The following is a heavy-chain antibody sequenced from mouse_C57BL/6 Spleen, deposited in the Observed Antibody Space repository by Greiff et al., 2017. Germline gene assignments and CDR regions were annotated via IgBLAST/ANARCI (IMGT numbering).Heavy chain of an antibody. CDR2: INYDGSST. Sequence: EVQLVESEGGLVQPGSSMKLSCTASGFTFSDYYMAWVRQVPEKGLEWVANINYDGSSTYYLDSLKSRFIISRDNAKNILYLQMSSLKSEDTATYYCARDRAGTLGYWGQGTTLTVSS. D-gene: IGHD3-1*01. V-gene: IGHV5-16*01. CDR3: ARDRAGTLGY. J-gene: IGHJ2*01. CDR1: GFTFSDYY.